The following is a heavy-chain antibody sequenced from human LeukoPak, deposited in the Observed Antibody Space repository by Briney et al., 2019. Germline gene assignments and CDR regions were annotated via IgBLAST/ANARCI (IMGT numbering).Heavy chain of an antibody. CDR3: ARGGPGPSLHIDAFDI. Sequence: PSETLSLTCTVSGGSISSYYWSWIRQPPGKGLEWIGYIYYSGSTNYNPSLKSRVTISVDTSKNQFSLKLSSVTAADTAVYYCARGGPGPSLHIDAFDIWGQGTMVTVSS. D-gene: IGHD1-14*01. CDR1: GGSISSYY. V-gene: IGHV4-59*01. J-gene: IGHJ3*02. CDR2: IYYSGST.